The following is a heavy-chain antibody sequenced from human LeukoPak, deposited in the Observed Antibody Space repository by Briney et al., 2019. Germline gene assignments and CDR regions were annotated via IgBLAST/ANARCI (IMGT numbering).Heavy chain of an antibody. J-gene: IGHJ4*02. Sequence: GGSLRLSCAASGFTFSSYSMSWVRQVPGKGLESVSAISGSGGSTYYADSVKGRFTISRENTNNTIYLQMNSLTTEGPAVYYCAKKVLTITTWGFDYWGQGTLVTVSS. D-gene: IGHD4-11*01. CDR3: AKKVLTITTWGFDY. CDR2: ISGSGGST. CDR1: GFTFSSYS. V-gene: IGHV3-23*01.